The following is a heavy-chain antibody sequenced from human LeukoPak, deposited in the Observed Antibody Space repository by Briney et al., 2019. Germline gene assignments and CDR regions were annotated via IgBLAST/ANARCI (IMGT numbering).Heavy chain of an antibody. J-gene: IGHJ5*01. CDR1: GYTFTSYY. D-gene: IGHD2-8*02. CDR2: INPRNGAT. Sequence: ASVKVSCKASGYTFTSYYIHWVRQAPGQGPDWMGYINPRNGATNYSQKFQGRLTMTRDTSISTAYMGVSSLKSDDTAVYYCARDPRDTGGSYDSWGQGTLLTVSS. CDR3: ARDPRDTGGSYDS. V-gene: IGHV1-2*02.